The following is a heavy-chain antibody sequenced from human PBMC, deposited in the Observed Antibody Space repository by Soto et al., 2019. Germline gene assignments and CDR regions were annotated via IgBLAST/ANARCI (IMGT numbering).Heavy chain of an antibody. D-gene: IGHD3-16*01. CDR3: VRAGGPNKYAYAMGF. V-gene: IGHV3-33*08. J-gene: IGHJ6*02. CDR2: IWYDGSNK. CDR1: RLSFSSYG. Sequence: LKISCAASRLSFSSYGMHWVRQPPGKGLEWVAVIWYDGSNKYYADSVKGRFTISRDNSKNTLYLQMNSLRAEDTAVYYCVRAGGPNKYAYAMGFWGQGTTAAAAS.